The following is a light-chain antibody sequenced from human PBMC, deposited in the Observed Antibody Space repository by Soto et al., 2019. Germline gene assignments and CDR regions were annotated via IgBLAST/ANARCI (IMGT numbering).Light chain of an antibody. CDR2: DTS. V-gene: IGKV3-20*01. J-gene: IGKJ5*01. Sequence: EVVMRQSPATLSVSPGEGATLSCRASQGVSDSLAWYQQKPGQTPRLLIYDTSNRATGIPTRFSGSGSGTDFTLTISRLEPEDSAVYYCQQYGSSGTFGQGTRLEIK. CDR3: QQYGSSGT. CDR1: QGVSDS.